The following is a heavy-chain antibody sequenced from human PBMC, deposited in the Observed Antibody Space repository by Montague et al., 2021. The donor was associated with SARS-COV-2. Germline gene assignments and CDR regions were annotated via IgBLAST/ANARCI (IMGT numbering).Heavy chain of an antibody. CDR1: GGSISKYY. V-gene: IGHV4-59*01. CDR2: IYYSGNT. J-gene: IGHJ4*02. Sequence: SETLSLTCTVSGGSISKYYWSWIRQPPGKGLEWKGYIYYSGNTKYNPSLKSRVTISVDTSKNQFSLKLSSVTAADTAVYYCARGFDYWGQGTLVTVSS. CDR3: ARGFDY.